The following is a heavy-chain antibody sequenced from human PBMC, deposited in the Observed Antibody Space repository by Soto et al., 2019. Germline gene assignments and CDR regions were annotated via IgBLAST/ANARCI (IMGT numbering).Heavy chain of an antibody. J-gene: IGHJ6*02. V-gene: IGHV1-69*13. Sequence: GASVQVSCKASGGTFSSYAISWVRQAPGQGLEWMGGIIPIFGTANYAQKFQGRVTITADESTSTAYMELSSLRSEDTAVYYCARDGGITGTTGYYYGMDVWGQGTTVTVSS. CDR1: GGTFSSYA. D-gene: IGHD1-20*01. CDR2: IIPIFGTA. CDR3: ARDGGITGTTGYYYGMDV.